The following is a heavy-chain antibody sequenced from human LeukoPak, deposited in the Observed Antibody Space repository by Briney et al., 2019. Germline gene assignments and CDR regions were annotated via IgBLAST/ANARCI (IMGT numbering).Heavy chain of an antibody. V-gene: IGHV3-23*01. CDR1: GFTFSDNY. CDR2: ISGNGGDI. CDR3: AKNGDRGAYCSGGSCYPYYYYYMDV. Sequence: AGGSLRLSCAASGFTFSDNYMTWVRQAPGKGLEWLSYISGNGGDIQYADSVEGRFTISRDNSKNTLSLQMNSLRAEDTAIYYCAKNGDRGAYCSGGSCYPYYYYYMDVWGKGTTVTISS. J-gene: IGHJ6*03. D-gene: IGHD2-15*01.